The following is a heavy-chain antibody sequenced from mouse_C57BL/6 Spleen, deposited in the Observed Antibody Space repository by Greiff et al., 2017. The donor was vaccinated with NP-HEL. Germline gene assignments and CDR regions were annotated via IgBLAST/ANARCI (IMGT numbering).Heavy chain of an antibody. CDR3: AREGTRRYFDV. D-gene: IGHD3-3*01. CDR2: IHPNSGST. CDR1: GYTFTSYW. V-gene: IGHV1-64*01. J-gene: IGHJ1*03. Sequence: VQLQQSGAELVKPGASVKLSCKASGYTFTSYWMHWVKQRPGQGLEWIGMIHPNSGSTNYNEKFKSKATLTVDKSSSTAYMQLSSLTSEDSAVYYCAREGTRRYFDVWGTGTTVTVSS.